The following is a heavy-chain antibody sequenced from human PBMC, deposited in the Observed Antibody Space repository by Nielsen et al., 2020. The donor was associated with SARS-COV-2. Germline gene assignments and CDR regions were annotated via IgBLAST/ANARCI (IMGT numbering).Heavy chain of an antibody. V-gene: IGHV3-15*01. CDR2: IKSKTDGGTT. D-gene: IGHD1-26*01. CDR3: TTEWEGGSYYYFDY. J-gene: IGHJ4*02. Sequence: GGSLRLSCAASGFTFSNAWMSWVRQAPGKGLEWVGRIKSKTDGGTTDYAAPVKGRFTISRDDSKNTLYLQMNSLKTEDTAVYYCTTEWEGGSYYYFDYWGQGTLVTVSS. CDR1: GFTFSNAW.